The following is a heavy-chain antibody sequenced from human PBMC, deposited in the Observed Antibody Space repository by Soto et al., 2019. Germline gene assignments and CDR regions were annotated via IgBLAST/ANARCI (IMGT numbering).Heavy chain of an antibody. V-gene: IGHV3-21*06. CDR1: GFAFSSST. CDR2: ISSSSSYI. Sequence: GGSLRLSCTGSGFAFSSSTMTWVRQGPGKGLEWVSSISSSSSYIYFADSLKGRFTISRDNAKNSLYLQMNSLRAEDTAVYYCARDIGEMSAVWGQGTQVTVSS. CDR3: ARDIGEMSAV. D-gene: IGHD3-10*01. J-gene: IGHJ4*02.